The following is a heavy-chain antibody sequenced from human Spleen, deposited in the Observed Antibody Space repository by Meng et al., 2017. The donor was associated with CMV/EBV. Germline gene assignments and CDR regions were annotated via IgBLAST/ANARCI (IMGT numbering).Heavy chain of an antibody. CDR3: ARERPLTRYSGNWFDP. CDR2: INHTGSV. J-gene: IGHJ5*02. CDR1: GGSFNGYF. D-gene: IGHD3-10*01. V-gene: IGHV4-34*01. Sequence: SETLSLTCAVYGGSFNGYFWSWIRQPPGKGLEWIGEINHTGSVNYNPSVKSRVTMSVDRSKNQFSLKLSSVTAADTAVYYCARERPLTRYSGNWFDPWGQGTLVTVSS.